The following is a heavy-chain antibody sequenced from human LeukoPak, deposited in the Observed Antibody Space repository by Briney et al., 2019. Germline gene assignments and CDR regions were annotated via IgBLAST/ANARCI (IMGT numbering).Heavy chain of an antibody. Sequence: GESLRLSCAASGFTFSNYWMHWVRQAPGEALLWLSHINTDGGSTSYADSVKGRFTMSRDNAKNTLYLQMNGLRAEDTAVYYCARATYCGSDCYKAFDSWGLGTLVTVSS. D-gene: IGHD2-21*02. J-gene: IGHJ5*01. CDR2: INTDGGST. CDR1: GFTFSNYW. V-gene: IGHV3-74*01. CDR3: ARATYCGSDCYKAFDS.